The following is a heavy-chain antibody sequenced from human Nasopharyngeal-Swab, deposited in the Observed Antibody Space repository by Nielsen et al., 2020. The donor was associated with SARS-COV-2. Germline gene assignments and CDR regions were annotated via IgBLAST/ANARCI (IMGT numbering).Heavy chain of an antibody. CDR1: GFTFSSYA. CDR2: ISSNGGST. Sequence: GGSLRLSCSASGFTFSSYAMHWVRQAPGKGLEYASAISSNGGSTYYADSVKGRFTISRDNAKNTLYLQMNSLRAEDTAVYYCARVMFGESHPYFDYWGQGTLVTVSS. V-gene: IGHV3-64*04. CDR3: ARVMFGESHPYFDY. D-gene: IGHD3-10*02. J-gene: IGHJ4*02.